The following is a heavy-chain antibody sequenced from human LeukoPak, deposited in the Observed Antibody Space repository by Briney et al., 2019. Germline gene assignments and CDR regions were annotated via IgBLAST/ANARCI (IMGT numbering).Heavy chain of an antibody. D-gene: IGHD5-24*01. V-gene: IGHV3-30-3*01. CDR3: ARGDVNYYYGMDV. CDR2: ISYDGSNK. Sequence: GGSLRLSCAASGFTFSSHAMNWVRQAPGKGLEWVAVISYDGSNKYYADSVKGRFTISRDNSKNTLYLQMNSLRAEDTAVYYCARGDVNYYYGMDVWGRGTTVTVSS. J-gene: IGHJ6*02. CDR1: GFTFSSHA.